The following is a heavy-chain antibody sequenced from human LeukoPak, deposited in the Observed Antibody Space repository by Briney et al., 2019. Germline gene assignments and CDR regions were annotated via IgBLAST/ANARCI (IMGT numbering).Heavy chain of an antibody. Sequence: GGSLRLSCVASGFTFSNYAMSWVRQPPGKGLEWVSTIHYSGRNTYYADSVKGRFTISRDSSNNTLYLQLNSLRADDTAVYFCAKAYTSGCYDFDSWGQGTLVTVSS. CDR3: AKAYTSGCYDFDS. J-gene: IGHJ4*02. CDR2: IHYSGRNT. CDR1: GFTFSNYA. V-gene: IGHV3-23*01. D-gene: IGHD6-19*01.